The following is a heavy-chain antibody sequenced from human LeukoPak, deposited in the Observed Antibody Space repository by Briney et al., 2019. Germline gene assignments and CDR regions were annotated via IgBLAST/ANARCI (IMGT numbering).Heavy chain of an antibody. J-gene: IGHJ4*01. D-gene: IGHD4-17*01. CDR1: GFTFSSYA. CDR2: ITGSGDRT. Sequence: GESLRLSCAASGFTFSSYAMTWIRQAPGKGLEWVSEITGSGDRTYYADSVKGRFTISRDNSKNTLYVDMNSVRAEDTAVYYCAEASRVSTVTREHPIDYWGQGTLVTVSS. CDR3: AEASRVSTVTREHPIDY. V-gene: IGHV3-23*01.